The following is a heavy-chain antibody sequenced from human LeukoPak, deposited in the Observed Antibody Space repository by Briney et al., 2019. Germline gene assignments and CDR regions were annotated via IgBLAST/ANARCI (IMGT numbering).Heavy chain of an antibody. Sequence: GASVKVSCKASGYTFTSYYMHWVRQAPGQGLEWMGIINPSGGSTSYAQKFQGRVTMTRDTSTSTVYMELSSLRSEDTAVYYCARARYCSGGSCYRSFDYWGQGTLVTVSS. D-gene: IGHD2-15*01. V-gene: IGHV1-46*01. CDR3: ARARYCSGGSCYRSFDY. CDR1: GYTFTSYY. CDR2: INPSGGST. J-gene: IGHJ4*02.